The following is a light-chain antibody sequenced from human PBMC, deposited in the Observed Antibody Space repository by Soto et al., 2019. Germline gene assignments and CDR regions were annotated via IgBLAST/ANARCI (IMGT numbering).Light chain of an antibody. CDR1: SSVVGGYDY. CDR3: SSYVSNITYV. V-gene: IGLV2-14*01. CDR2: EVS. J-gene: IGLJ1*01. Sequence: QSVLTQPASVSGSPGQSITISCTGTSSVVGGYDYVSWYQHHPGKAPKLMIYEVSNRPSGVSNRFSGSKSGNTASLTISGLQAEDEADYYCSSYVSNITYVFGTGTKVTVL.